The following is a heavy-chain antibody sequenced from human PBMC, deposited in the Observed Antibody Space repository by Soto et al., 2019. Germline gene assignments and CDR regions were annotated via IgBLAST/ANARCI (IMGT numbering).Heavy chain of an antibody. CDR1: GYSFPSYW. CDR2: IDPSDSYT. D-gene: IGHD2-15*01. J-gene: IGHJ4*02. Sequence: GESLKISCKGSGYSFPSYWITWVRQMPGKGLEWMGRIDPSDSYTNYSPSFQGHVTISADKSINTAYLQWSSLKASDTAMYYCASECSGGSCNFGYWGQGTLVTVS. V-gene: IGHV5-10-1*01. CDR3: ASECSGGSCNFGY.